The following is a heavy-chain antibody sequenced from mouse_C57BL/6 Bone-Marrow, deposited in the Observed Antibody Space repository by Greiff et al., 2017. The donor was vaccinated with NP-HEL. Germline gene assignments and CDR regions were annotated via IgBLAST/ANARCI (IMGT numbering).Heavy chain of an antibody. CDR1: GYTFTSYW. CDR2: IDPSDSYT. J-gene: IGHJ2*01. CDR3: ARYGNYGLFDY. D-gene: IGHD2-1*01. Sequence: VQLQQPGAELVMPGASVKLSCKASGYTFTSYWMHWVKQRPGQGLEWIGEIDPSDSYTNYNQKFKGKSTLTVDKSSSTAYMQLSSLTSEDSAVYYCARYGNYGLFDYWGQGTTLTVSS. V-gene: IGHV1-69*01.